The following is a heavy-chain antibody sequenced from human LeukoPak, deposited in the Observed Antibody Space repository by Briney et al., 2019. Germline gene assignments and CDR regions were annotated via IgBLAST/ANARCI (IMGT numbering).Heavy chain of an antibody. J-gene: IGHJ4*02. D-gene: IGHD2-21*02. CDR3: AKGIVVVTAIEYFDY. V-gene: IGHV3-23*01. CDR2: ISPGGGTT. Sequence: PGGSLRLSCAVSGFAFGSEAMSWVRQSPARGLEWVASISPGGGTTYYADYVKGRFTISRDNSNNSLFVQMNSLRAEDTAVYYCAKGIVVVTAIEYFDYWGQGTLVTVSS. CDR1: GFAFGSEA.